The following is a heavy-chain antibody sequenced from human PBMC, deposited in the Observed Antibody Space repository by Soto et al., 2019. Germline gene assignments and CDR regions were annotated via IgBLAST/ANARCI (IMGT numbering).Heavy chain of an antibody. CDR2: VYYGGST. V-gene: IGHV4-39*01. J-gene: IGHJ4*02. CDR1: GGSINSSIYY. Sequence: SETLSLTCTVSGGSINSSIYYWGWIRQPPGKGLEWIGRVYYGGSTYYNPSLKSRVTISIDTSKNQFSMRLSSMTAADTAVYYCVRPRYCSSTTCYYFDYWGQGTLVTVSS. CDR3: VRPRYCSSTTCYYFDY. D-gene: IGHD2-2*01.